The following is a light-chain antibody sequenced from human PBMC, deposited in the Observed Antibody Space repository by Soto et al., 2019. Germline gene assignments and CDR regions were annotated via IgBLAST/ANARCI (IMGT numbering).Light chain of an antibody. J-gene: IGLJ1*01. CDR2: SND. CDR1: SFNIGFNY. Sequence: QSVLTQPPSASGTPGQTVTISCDGSSFNIGFNYVYWYQQLPGMAPKLLIHSNDERPSGVPDRFSGSKSGTSASLAISGLRSEDEAEYYCAAWDDSLSGGVFGNGTKLTVL. CDR3: AAWDDSLSGGV. V-gene: IGLV1-47*02.